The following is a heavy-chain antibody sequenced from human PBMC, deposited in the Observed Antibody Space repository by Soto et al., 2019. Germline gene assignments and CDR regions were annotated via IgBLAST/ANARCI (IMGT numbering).Heavy chain of an antibody. V-gene: IGHV3-21*01. D-gene: IGHD3-22*01. CDR2: ISSSSSYK. Sequence: PGGSLRLSCTASGFTFSNYNMNWVRQAPGKGLEWVSSISSSSSYKYYADSVKGRFTISRDNAKNSLYLQMNSLRAEDTAVYYCARVLYYDNSGFYLWGQGTLVTVSS. CDR1: GFTFSNYN. CDR3: ARVLYYDNSGFYL. J-gene: IGHJ4*02.